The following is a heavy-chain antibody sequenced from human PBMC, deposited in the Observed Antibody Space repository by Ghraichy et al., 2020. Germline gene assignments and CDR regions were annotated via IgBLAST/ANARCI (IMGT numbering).Heavy chain of an antibody. CDR2: IKHSGST. CDR3: ARGGYCSSANCYKINWFDP. D-gene: IGHD2-2*02. CDR1: GGSFSGYY. J-gene: IGHJ5*02. V-gene: IGHV4-34*01. Sequence: SETLSLTCAVYGGSFSGYYWSWIRQPQGKGLEWIGEIKHSGSTNYNPSLKSRLTISVDTSKNQFSLKLSSVTAADTAVYYCARGGYCSSANCYKINWFDPWGQGTLVTVSS.